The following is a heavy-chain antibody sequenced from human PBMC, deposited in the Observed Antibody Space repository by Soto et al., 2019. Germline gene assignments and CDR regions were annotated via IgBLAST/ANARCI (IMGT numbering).Heavy chain of an antibody. CDR2: ISYDGSNT. CDR3: ARDQGRSITCQLDY. CDR1: GFTLSTYA. J-gene: IGHJ4*02. Sequence: GSLSLSCAVSGFTLSTYAMHWVRQAPGKGLEWVAVISYDGSNTYYADSVKGRFTISRDNMLYLQMKSLRAEDTAVYYCARDQGRSITCQLDYWGQGTLVTVSS. D-gene: IGHD2-2*01. V-gene: IGHV3-30-3*01.